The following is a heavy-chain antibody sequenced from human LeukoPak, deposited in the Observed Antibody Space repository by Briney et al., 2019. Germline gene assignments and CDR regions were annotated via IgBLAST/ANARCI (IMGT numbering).Heavy chain of an antibody. CDR3: ASGISGAGTTGVLDY. CDR2: FDPEHGEA. D-gene: IGHD1-1*01. Sequence: GASVKVSCKVSGYSVTELSMHWVRQAPGKGLEWMVGFDPEHGEAIHAQKFQGRVTMTEDTSTDTAYMELSSLRSEDAAVYYCASGISGAGTTGVLDYWGQGTLVTVSS. J-gene: IGHJ4*02. CDR1: GYSVTELS. V-gene: IGHV1-24*01.